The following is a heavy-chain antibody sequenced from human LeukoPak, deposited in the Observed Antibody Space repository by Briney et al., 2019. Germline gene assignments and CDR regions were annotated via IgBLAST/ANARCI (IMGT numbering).Heavy chain of an antibody. V-gene: IGHV4-39*01. J-gene: IGHJ4*02. CDR1: GGSISSSSHY. Sequence: SETLSLTCTVSGGSISSSSHYWGWIRQPPGKGLEWIGVSTYYNPSLKNRVTISRDTSKNQFYLKLISVTAADTAIYYCARAGYSYGIISYFDSWGQGTLVTVSS. D-gene: IGHD5-18*01. CDR3: ARAGYSYGIISYFDS. CDR2: VST.